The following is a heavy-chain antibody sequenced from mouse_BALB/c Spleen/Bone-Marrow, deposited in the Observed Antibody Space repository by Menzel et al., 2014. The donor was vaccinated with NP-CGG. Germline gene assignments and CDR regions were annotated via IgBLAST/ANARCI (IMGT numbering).Heavy chain of an antibody. Sequence: EVQLQQSGGGLVQPGGSRKLSCAASGFTFSSFGMHWARQAPEKGLEWVAYISSGSSTIYYADTVKGRFTISRDNPKNTLFLQMASLRSEDTAMYYCARGAYYYGSSYDAMDYWGQGTSVTVSS. D-gene: IGHD1-1*01. CDR3: ARGAYYYGSSYDAMDY. V-gene: IGHV5-17*02. CDR2: ISSGSSTI. J-gene: IGHJ4*01. CDR1: GFTFSSFG.